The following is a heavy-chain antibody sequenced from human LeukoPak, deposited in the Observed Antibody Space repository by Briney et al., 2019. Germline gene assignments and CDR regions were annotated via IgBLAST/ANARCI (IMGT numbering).Heavy chain of an antibody. CDR3: ARAPSEIGGYYPEYFRH. CDR2: IKSDGST. J-gene: IGHJ1*01. V-gene: IGHV3-74*01. Sequence: GGSLRLSCAASGFTFSSYWMHWVRQAPRKGLVWVSRIKSDGSTNYSDSVKGRFTISRDNAKNTVSLQMNSLRAEDTGVYYCARAPSEIGGYYPEYFRHWGQGTLVTVSS. D-gene: IGHD3-22*01. CDR1: GFTFSSYW.